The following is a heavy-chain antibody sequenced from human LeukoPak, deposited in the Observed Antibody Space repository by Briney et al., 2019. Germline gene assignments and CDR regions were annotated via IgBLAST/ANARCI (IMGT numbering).Heavy chain of an antibody. V-gene: IGHV3-30*02. Sequence: GGSLRLSCEASGFAFSSYWASWVRQAPGKGLEWVAFIRYDGSNKYYADSVKGRFTISRDNSKNTLYLQMNSLRAEDTAVYYCAKADTAHYYFDYWGQGTLVTVSS. J-gene: IGHJ4*02. D-gene: IGHD5-18*01. CDR1: GFAFSSYW. CDR2: IRYDGSNK. CDR3: AKADTAHYYFDY.